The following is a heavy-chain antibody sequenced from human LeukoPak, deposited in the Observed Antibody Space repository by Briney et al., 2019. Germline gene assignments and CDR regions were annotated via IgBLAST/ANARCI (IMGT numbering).Heavy chain of an antibody. CDR2: IYYSGST. D-gene: IGHD3-10*01. V-gene: IGHV4-59*01. CDR3: ARSNFTKRGLGAFDI. J-gene: IGHJ3*02. CDR1: GVSISSYY. Sequence: PSETLSLTCTVSGVSISSYYWSWIRQPPGKGLEWIGYIYYSGSTNYNPSLKSRVTISVDTSKNQFSLKLSSVTAADTAVYYCARSNFTKRGLGAFDIWGQGTMVTVSS.